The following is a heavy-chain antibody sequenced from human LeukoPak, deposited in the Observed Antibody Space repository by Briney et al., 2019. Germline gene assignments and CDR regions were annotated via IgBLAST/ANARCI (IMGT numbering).Heavy chain of an antibody. J-gene: IGHJ4*02. V-gene: IGHV4-59*01. CDR3: ARSRVWSDYWGYFDY. CDR1: GDSITAYY. CDR2: IYHSGST. D-gene: IGHD3-3*01. Sequence: PSETLSLTCTVSGDSITAYYWNWIRQPPGKGLDWIGYIYHSGSTNYNPSLKSRVTISVDTSKTQISLKLRAVTAADTAVYYCARSRVWSDYWGYFDYWGQGTLVTVSS.